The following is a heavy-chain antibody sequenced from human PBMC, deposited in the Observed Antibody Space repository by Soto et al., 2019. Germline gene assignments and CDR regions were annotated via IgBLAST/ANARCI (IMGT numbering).Heavy chain of an antibody. CDR1: GFTFSSYA. CDR3: ARGASAYCSSTSCYDGGAYYYYYGMDV. D-gene: IGHD2-2*01. Sequence: VGSLRLSCAASGFTFSSYAMHWVRQAPGKGLEWVAVISYDGSNKYYADSVKGRFTISRDNSKNTLYLQMNSLRAEDTAVYYCARGASAYCSSTSCYDGGAYYYYYGMDVWGQGTTVTVSS. CDR2: ISYDGSNK. J-gene: IGHJ6*02. V-gene: IGHV3-30-3*01.